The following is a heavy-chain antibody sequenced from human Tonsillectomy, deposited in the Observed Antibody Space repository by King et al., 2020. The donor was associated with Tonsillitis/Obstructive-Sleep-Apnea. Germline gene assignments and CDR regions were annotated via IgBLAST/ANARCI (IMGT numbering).Heavy chain of an antibody. V-gene: IGHV3-53*01. D-gene: IGHD3-3*01. J-gene: IGHJ6*02. CDR1: GFTVSSNY. Sequence: VQLVESGGGLIQPGGSLRLSCAASGFTVSSNYMSWVRQAPGKGLEWVSVIYSDGSTYYADSVKGRFTISRDNSKNTLYLQINSLRAEDTAVYYCAIWSCYFFAFYYGMDVWGQGTTVTVSS. CDR2: IYSDGST. CDR3: AIWSCYFFAFYYGMDV.